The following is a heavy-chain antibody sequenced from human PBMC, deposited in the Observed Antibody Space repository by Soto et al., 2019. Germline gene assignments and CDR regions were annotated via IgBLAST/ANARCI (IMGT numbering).Heavy chain of an antibody. D-gene: IGHD2-15*01. J-gene: IGHJ4*02. CDR1: GGSITSNHW. V-gene: IGHV4-4*02. CDR3: ASKYCPSTICYLFDN. Sequence: SETLSLTCSVSGGSITSNHWWSWVRQAPGKGLEWIGEIFHRGTSHHNPSLESRVTLSVDKSKNQFSLMLTSVTAADTAVYYCASKYCPSTICYLFDNWGQGALVTVSS. CDR2: IFHRGTS.